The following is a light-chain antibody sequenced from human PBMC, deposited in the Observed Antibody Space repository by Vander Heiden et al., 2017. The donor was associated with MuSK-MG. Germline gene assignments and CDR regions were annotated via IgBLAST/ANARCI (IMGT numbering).Light chain of an antibody. CDR1: SSNIGAGYD. Sequence: QSVLTQPPSVSGAPGQRVTISCTGSSSNIGAGYDVHWYQQLPGTAPKLLIYGNSNRPSGVPDRFSGSKSGTSASLAITGLQAEDEADYYCQSYDRSLSVGFGGGTKLTVL. J-gene: IGLJ2*01. CDR2: GNS. V-gene: IGLV1-40*01. CDR3: QSYDRSLSVG.